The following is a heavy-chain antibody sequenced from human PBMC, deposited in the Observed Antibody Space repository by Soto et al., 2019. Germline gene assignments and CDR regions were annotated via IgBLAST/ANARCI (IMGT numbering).Heavy chain of an antibody. Sequence: GESLKISCKGSGYSFTTYWISWVRQMPGKGLEWMGRIDPRDSYTNYSTSFQGHVTISADKSISTAYLHWRSLRAWDTAMYYCARIVVVPAAIDYYYSMDVWGQGTTVTVS. D-gene: IGHD2-2*02. CDR2: IDPRDSYT. CDR1: GYSFTTYW. J-gene: IGHJ6*02. V-gene: IGHV5-10-1*01. CDR3: ARIVVVPAAIDYYYSMDV.